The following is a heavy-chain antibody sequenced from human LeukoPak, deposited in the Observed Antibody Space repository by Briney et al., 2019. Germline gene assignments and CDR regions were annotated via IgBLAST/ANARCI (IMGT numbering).Heavy chain of an antibody. CDR1: GGSISSNNW. Sequence: PSGTLSLTCGVSGGSISSNNWWTWVRQPPGKGLEWIGEIYHRGRTNYNPSLKSRVTISVDTSKNQFSLKLSSVTAADTAVYYCARLSAYYYYDSSGYYLQTYFDYWGQGTLVTVSS. J-gene: IGHJ4*02. D-gene: IGHD3-22*01. V-gene: IGHV4-4*02. CDR3: ARLSAYYYYDSSGYYLQTYFDY. CDR2: IYHRGRT.